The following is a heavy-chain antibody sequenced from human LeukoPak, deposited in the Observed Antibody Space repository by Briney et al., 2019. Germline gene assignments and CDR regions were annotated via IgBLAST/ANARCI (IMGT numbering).Heavy chain of an antibody. CDR3: AGLDYISKENAFDI. V-gene: IGHV4-39*07. CDR2: IYYSGST. J-gene: IGHJ3*02. D-gene: IGHD3-22*01. Sequence: PSETLSLTCTVSGGSISSSSYYWGWIRQPPGKGLEWIGSIYYSGSTYYNPSLKSRVTISVDTSKNQFSLKLSSVTAADTAVYYCAGLDYISKENAFDIWGQGTMVTVSS. CDR1: GGSISSSSYY.